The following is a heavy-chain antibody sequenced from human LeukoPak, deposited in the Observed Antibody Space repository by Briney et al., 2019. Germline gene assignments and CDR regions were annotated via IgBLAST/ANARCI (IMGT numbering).Heavy chain of an antibody. D-gene: IGHD3-16*02. J-gene: IGHJ3*02. V-gene: IGHV3-11*05. CDR1: GFTFSDYY. CDR2: ISSSSTYT. Sequence: GESLRLSCAASGFTFSDYYMIWIRMAPGKGLEWVSCISSSSTYTNYADSVKGRFTISRDNAKNSLYLQMKSLRAEDTAVYYCAKGGLIVYDGFDIWGQGTRVTVSS. CDR3: AKGGLIVYDGFDI.